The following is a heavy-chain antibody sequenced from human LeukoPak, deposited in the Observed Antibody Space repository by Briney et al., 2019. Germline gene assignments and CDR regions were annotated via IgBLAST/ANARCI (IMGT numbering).Heavy chain of an antibody. D-gene: IGHD2/OR15-2a*01. V-gene: IGHV3-49*04. CDR1: GFTFGDFA. CDR3: TRSFRNISPYYCFDY. Sequence: GGSLRLSCTASGFTFGDFAMNWVRQAPGKGLEWVGFIRSKAYRGTTEYAASVKGRFTISRDDSKNIAYLQMNSLETEDTAVYFCTRSFRNISPYYCFDYWGQGTLVTVSS. CDR2: IRSKAYRGTT. J-gene: IGHJ4*02.